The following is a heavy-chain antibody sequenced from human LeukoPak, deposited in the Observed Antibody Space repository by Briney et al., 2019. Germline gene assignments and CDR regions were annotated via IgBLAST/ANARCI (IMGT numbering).Heavy chain of an antibody. J-gene: IGHJ6*03. D-gene: IGHD6-6*01. Sequence: GGSLRLSCAASGFTFSSYAMSWVRQAPGKGLEWVSAISGSGGSTYYADSVKGRFTISRDNSNNTLYVQMNSLRAGDTAVYYCAKLLTGRPSGYMDVWGKGTTVTVSS. CDR2: ISGSGGST. CDR1: GFTFSSYA. CDR3: AKLLTGRPSGYMDV. V-gene: IGHV3-23*01.